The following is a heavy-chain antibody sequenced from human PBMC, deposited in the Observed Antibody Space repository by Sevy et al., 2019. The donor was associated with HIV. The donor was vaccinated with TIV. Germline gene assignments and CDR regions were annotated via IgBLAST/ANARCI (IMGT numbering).Heavy chain of an antibody. V-gene: IGHV5-51*01. Sequence: GESLKISCKGSGYTFNTYWIAWVRQMPGKGLEWMGIIYPDDSYTRYSPSFQGHVTISADKSTDTAYLQWSSLKASDTALYYCARPALNYYDSNGYGFNLWGQGTMVTVSS. CDR2: IYPDDSYT. D-gene: IGHD3-22*01. CDR1: GYTFNTYW. CDR3: ARPALNYYDSNGYGFNL. J-gene: IGHJ3*01.